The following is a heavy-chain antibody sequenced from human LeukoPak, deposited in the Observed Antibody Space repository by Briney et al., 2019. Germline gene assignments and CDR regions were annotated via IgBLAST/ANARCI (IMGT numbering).Heavy chain of an antibody. CDR1: GFTFSTYA. CDR2: ISYDGSNE. CDR3: ARDLYYSSGSYFDY. D-gene: IGHD3-10*01. Sequence: GGSLRLSCAASGFTFSTYALHWVRQAPGKGLEWVAIISYDGSNEYYADSVKGRFTISRDNSKNTLYLQMNSLRAEDTAVYYCARDLYYSSGSYFDYWGQGSLVTVSS. J-gene: IGHJ4*02. V-gene: IGHV3-30*04.